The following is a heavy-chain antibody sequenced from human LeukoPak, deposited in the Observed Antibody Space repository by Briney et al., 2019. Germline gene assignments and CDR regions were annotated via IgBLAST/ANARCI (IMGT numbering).Heavy chain of an antibody. CDR3: ARALGYCSSTSCFSQLYYFDY. J-gene: IGHJ4*02. Sequence: ASVKVSCKASGYTSTGYYMHWVRQAPGQGLEWMGWINPNSGGTNYAQKFQGRVTMTRDTSISTAYMELSRLRSDDTAVYYCARALGYCSSTSCFSQLYYFDYWGQGTLVTVSS. V-gene: IGHV1-2*02. D-gene: IGHD2-2*01. CDR2: INPNSGGT. CDR1: GYTSTGYY.